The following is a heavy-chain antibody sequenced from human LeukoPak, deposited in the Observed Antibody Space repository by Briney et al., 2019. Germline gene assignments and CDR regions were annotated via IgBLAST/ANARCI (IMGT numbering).Heavy chain of an antibody. CDR1: GFTFSSYA. CDR2: ISGSGGST. J-gene: IGHJ4*02. Sequence: GGSLRLSCAASGFTFSSYAMSWVRQAPGKGLEWVSAISGSGGSTYYADSVKGRFTISRDNSKNTLYLQMNSLRAEDTAVYYCAKDQGSYYGSGSYYNAPDYWGQGTLVTVSS. D-gene: IGHD3-10*01. CDR3: AKDQGSYYGSGSYYNAPDY. V-gene: IGHV3-23*01.